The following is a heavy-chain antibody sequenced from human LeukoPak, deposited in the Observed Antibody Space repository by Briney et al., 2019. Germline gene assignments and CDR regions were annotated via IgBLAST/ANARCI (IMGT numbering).Heavy chain of an antibody. V-gene: IGHV1-69*13. CDR2: IIPIFGTA. CDR3: ARSSDYYDSSGYYGGDAFDI. CDR1: GGTFSSYA. D-gene: IGHD3-22*01. J-gene: IGHJ3*02. Sequence: ASVKVSCKASGGTFSSYAISWVRQAPGQGPEWMGGIIPIFGTANYAQKFQGRVTITADESTSTAYMELSSLRSEDTAVYYCARSSDYYDSSGYYGGDAFDIWGQGTMVTVSS.